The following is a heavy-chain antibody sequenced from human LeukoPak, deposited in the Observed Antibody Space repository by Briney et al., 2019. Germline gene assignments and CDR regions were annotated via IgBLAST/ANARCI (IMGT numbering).Heavy chain of an antibody. Sequence: VASVRVSCKASGGTLNSHTFSWVRQAPGQGLEWMGRITPIIDSAKYAQNFQDRVSIIADKSTSTVYLELSSLRSEDTAVYYCATDRIAVAGQWDYWGQGTLVTVSS. CDR2: ITPIIDSA. J-gene: IGHJ4*02. CDR1: GGTLNSHT. D-gene: IGHD6-19*01. V-gene: IGHV1-69*08. CDR3: ATDRIAVAGQWDY.